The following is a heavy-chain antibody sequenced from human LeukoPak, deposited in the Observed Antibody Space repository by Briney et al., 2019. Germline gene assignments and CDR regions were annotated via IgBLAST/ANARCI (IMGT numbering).Heavy chain of an antibody. J-gene: IGHJ4*02. V-gene: IGHV1-18*01. Sequence: ASVKVSCKASGYTFTSYGISWVRQAPGQGLEWMGWISAYNGNTNYAQKLQGRVTMTTDTSTSTAYMELRSLRSDDTAVYYCARGTRAVTARRLGYDYWGQGTLVTVSS. D-gene: IGHD2-21*02. CDR2: ISAYNGNT. CDR3: ARGTRAVTARRLGYDY. CDR1: GYTFTSYG.